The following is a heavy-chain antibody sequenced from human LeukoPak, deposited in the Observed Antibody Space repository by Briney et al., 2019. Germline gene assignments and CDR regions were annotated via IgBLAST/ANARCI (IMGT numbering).Heavy chain of an antibody. CDR3: DRCFVRGASPRFSCFDY. D-gene: IGHD3-10*02. Sequence: GEPLKISCTASGYSFITNCVAGLPQLPGKGRKWMGIIFPGDSPTTSRPSLHGQLTLSVHQSTSSASLQSIRLTASHTAISYWDRCFVRGASPRFSCFDYWGQGTLVTVSS. CDR1: GYSFITNC. J-gene: IGHJ4*02. CDR2: IFPGDSPT. V-gene: IGHV5-51*01.